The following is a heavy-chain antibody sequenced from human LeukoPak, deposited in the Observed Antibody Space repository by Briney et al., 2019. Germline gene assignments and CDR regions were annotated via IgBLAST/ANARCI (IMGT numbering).Heavy chain of an antibody. CDR2: ISGSGGST. J-gene: IGHJ3*02. Sequence: GGSLRLSCAASGFTFSSYAMSWVRQAPGKGVEWVSAISGSGGSTYYADSVKGRFTISRDNSKNTLYLQMNSLRAEDTAVYYCAKDRGGSYYVNAFDIRGQGTMVTVSS. V-gene: IGHV3-23*01. CDR3: AKDRGGSYYVNAFDI. CDR1: GFTFSSYA. D-gene: IGHD1-26*01.